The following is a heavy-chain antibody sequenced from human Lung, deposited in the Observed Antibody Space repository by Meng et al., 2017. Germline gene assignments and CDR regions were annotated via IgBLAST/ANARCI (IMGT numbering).Heavy chain of an antibody. CDR3: ARGPTTMAHDFDY. CDR2: INHSGST. CDR1: GGSFSDYY. V-gene: IGHV4-34*01. J-gene: IGHJ4*02. Sequence: QVQLRHWGAGLLKSSETLSLTCVVSGGSFSDYYWSWIRQPPGKGLEWIGEINHSGSTNYNPSLESRATISVDTSQNNLSLKLSSVTAADSAVYYCARGPTTMAHDFDYWGQGTLVTVSS. D-gene: IGHD4-11*01.